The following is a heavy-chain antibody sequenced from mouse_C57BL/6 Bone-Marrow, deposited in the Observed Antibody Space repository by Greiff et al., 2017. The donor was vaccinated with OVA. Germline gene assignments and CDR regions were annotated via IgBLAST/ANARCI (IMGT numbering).Heavy chain of an antibody. J-gene: IGHJ4*01. D-gene: IGHD2-1*01. V-gene: IGHV7-3*01. Sequence: EVKVEESGGGLVQPGGSLSLSCAASGFTFTDYYMSWVRQPPGKALEWLGFIRNKANGYTTEYSASVKGRFTISRDNSQSILYLQMNALRAEDSATYYCARYSNYIYYYAMDYWGQGTSVTVSS. CDR1: GFTFTDYY. CDR2: IRNKANGYTT. CDR3: ARYSNYIYYYAMDY.